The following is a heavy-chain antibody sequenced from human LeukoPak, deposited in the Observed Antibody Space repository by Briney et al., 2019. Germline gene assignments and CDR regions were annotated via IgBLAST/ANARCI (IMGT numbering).Heavy chain of an antibody. CDR1: GGTFSSYA. D-gene: IGHD2-2*01. CDR3: ARGAAGYCSSTSCYEGDYYYYYMDV. J-gene: IGHJ6*03. CDR2: IIPIFGTA. Sequence: ASVKVSCKASGGTFSSYAISWVRQAPGQGLEWMGGIIPIFGTANYAQKFQGRVTITTDESTSTAYMELSSLRFEDTAVYYCARGAAGYCSSTSCYEGDYYYYYMDVWGKGTTVTVSS. V-gene: IGHV1-69*05.